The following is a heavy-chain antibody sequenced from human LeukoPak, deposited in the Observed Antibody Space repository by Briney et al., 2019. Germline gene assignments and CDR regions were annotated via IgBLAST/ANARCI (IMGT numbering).Heavy chain of an antibody. CDR1: GGSISSDSHY. Sequence: SETLSLTCIVSGGSISSDSHYWGWIRQPPGKGLEWIGTMYYSGNTYYNPSLKSRVTISVDASKNQFSLRLSSVTAADTAVYYCARVLGATIGYWGQGTLVTVSS. CDR2: MYYSGNT. V-gene: IGHV4-39*01. J-gene: IGHJ4*02. CDR3: ARVLGATIGY. D-gene: IGHD1-26*01.